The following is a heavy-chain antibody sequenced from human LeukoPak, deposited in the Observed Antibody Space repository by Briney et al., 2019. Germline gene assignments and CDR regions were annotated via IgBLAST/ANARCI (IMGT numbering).Heavy chain of an antibody. CDR3: ARGPVVPAALYYYYYYGMDV. D-gene: IGHD2-2*01. V-gene: IGHV4-39*01. Sequence: PSETLSLTCTVSGGSISRSTYYWGWIRQPPGKGLEWIGSIYYSGSTYYNPSLKSRVTIFVDTSKNQFSLKLSSVTAADTAVYYCARGPVVPAALYYYYYYGMDVWGQGTTVTVSS. CDR1: GGSISRSTYY. J-gene: IGHJ6*02. CDR2: IYYSGST.